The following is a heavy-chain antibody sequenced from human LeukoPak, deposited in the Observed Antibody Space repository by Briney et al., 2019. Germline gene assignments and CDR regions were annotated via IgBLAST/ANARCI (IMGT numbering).Heavy chain of an antibody. CDR1: GFTFSNYG. V-gene: IGHV3-23*01. CDR2: ISGSGGST. D-gene: IGHD6-13*01. J-gene: IGHJ4*02. Sequence: GGSLRLSCAASGFTFSNYGMHWLRQAPGKGLEWVSAISGSGGSTYYADSVKGRFTISRDNSKNTLYLQMNSLRAEDTAVYYCAKGAAASKGDYWGQGTLVTVSS. CDR3: AKGAAASKGDY.